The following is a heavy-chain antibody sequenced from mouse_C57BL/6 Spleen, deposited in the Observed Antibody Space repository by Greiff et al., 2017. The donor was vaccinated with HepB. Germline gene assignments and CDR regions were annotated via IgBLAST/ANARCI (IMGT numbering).Heavy chain of an antibody. D-gene: IGHD1-1*01. CDR3: ALSYYYGSPFDY. Sequence: QVQLQQSGAELARPGASVKLSCKASGYTFTSYGISWVKQSTGQGLEWIGEIYPRSGNTYYNEKFKGKATLTADKSSSTAYMELRSLTSEDSAVYFCALSYYYGSPFDYWGQGTTLTVSS. CDR1: GYTFTSYG. CDR2: IYPRSGNT. V-gene: IGHV1-81*01. J-gene: IGHJ2*01.